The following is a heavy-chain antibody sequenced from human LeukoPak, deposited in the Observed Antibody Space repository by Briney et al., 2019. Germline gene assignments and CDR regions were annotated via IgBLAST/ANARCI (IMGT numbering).Heavy chain of an antibody. CDR1: GGSISRYY. CDR2: IYYSGST. D-gene: IGHD6-6*01. V-gene: IGHV4-59*01. CDR3: AREGGQLAHIDY. J-gene: IGHJ4*02. Sequence: SETLSLTCTVSGGSISRYYWSWIRQPPGKGLEWIGYIYYSGSTNYNPSLKSRVTISVDTSKNQFSLKLSSVTAADTAVYYCAREGGQLAHIDYWGQGTLVTVSS.